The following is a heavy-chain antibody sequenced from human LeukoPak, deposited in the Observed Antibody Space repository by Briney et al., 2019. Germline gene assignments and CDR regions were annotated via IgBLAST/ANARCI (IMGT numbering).Heavy chain of an antibody. J-gene: IGHJ4*02. D-gene: IGHD6-13*01. CDR3: AKEPLYSSRAVDY. Sequence: GGSLRLSCTASGFTFSTYAMSWVRQAPGQGLERVSGISDSGGNTYYADSVKGRFTISRDNSKNTLYLQMNSLRAEDTAVYYCAKEPLYSSRAVDYWGQGTLVAVSS. CDR1: GFTFSTYA. CDR2: ISDSGGNT. V-gene: IGHV3-23*01.